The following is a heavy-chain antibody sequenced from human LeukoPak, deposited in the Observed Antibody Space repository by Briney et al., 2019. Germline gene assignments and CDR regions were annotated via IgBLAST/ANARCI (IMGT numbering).Heavy chain of an antibody. CDR1: GFTFSSYW. V-gene: IGHV3-7*01. D-gene: IGHD3-22*01. Sequence: GGSLRLSCAAPGFTFSSYWMSWVRQAPGKGLEWVANIKQDGSEKYYVDSVKGRFTVSRDNAKNTLYLQMNSLRAEDTAVYYCAKDDYYDTSGYRDWGQGTLVTVSS. CDR2: IKQDGSEK. CDR3: AKDDYYDTSGYRD. J-gene: IGHJ4*02.